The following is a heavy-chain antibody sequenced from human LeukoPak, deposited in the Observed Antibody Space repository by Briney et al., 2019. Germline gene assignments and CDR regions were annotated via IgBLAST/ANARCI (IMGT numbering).Heavy chain of an antibody. V-gene: IGHV5-51*01. CDR2: IYPGDSDT. CDR3: ARSTGYAFSYIDF. J-gene: IGHJ4*02. D-gene: IGHD1-1*01. CDR1: GYSFTSYW. Sequence: KPGEPLRISCKASGYSFTSYWIDWVRQVPGKGLEWMGIIYPGDSDTRYNPSFQGQVTISVDKSIATAYLQWSSLKASDTAIYYCARSTGYAFSYIDFWAQGTLVTVSS.